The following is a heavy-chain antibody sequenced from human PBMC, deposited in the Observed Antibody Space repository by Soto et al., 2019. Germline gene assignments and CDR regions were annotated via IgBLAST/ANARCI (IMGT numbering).Heavy chain of an antibody. CDR3: AKGAPTFLNWFGR. Sequence: GGSLRLSCAASGFTFSSYAMNWVRQAPGKGLEWISVISNSGNSAYYADSVKGRFTIYRDNTKNTLYLQIKSLRAEDTAAYYCAKGAPTFLNWFGRWGQGTLVTVSS. CDR1: GFTFSSYA. V-gene: IGHV3-23*01. CDR2: ISNSGNSA. J-gene: IGHJ5*01.